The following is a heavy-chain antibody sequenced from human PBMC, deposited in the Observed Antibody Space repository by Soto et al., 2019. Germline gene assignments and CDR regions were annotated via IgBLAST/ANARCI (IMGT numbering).Heavy chain of an antibody. Sequence: LSLTCTVSGGSISSGGYYWSWIRQHPGKGLEWIGYIYYSGSTYYNPSLKSRVTISVDTSKNQFSLKLSSVTAADTAVYYCAREAVAGTGWFDPWGQGTLVTVSS. CDR3: AREAVAGTGWFDP. D-gene: IGHD6-19*01. CDR2: IYYSGST. V-gene: IGHV4-31*03. J-gene: IGHJ5*02. CDR1: GGSISSGGYY.